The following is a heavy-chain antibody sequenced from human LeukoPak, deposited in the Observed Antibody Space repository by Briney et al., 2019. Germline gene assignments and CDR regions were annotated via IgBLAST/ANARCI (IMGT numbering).Heavy chain of an antibody. CDR2: INEDGSST. J-gene: IGHJ4*02. V-gene: IGHV3-74*01. CDR1: GYTFSTYW. D-gene: IGHD4-17*01. CDR3: TRDTVGARDS. Sequence: GGSLRLSCAASGYTFSTYWMHWVRQGPGKGLVWVSRINEDGSSTSYAESVRGRFTISGDNAKNTLYLQMNSLRAEDTAVYYCTRDTVGARDSWGQGTLVTVSS.